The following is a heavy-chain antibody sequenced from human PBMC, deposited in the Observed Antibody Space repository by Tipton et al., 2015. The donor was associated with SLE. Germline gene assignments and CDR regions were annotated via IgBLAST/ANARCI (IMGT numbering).Heavy chain of an antibody. V-gene: IGHV4-59*08. CDR3: ARASWDYRGSGSFSDY. Sequence: TLSLTCAVYGGSLSNYYWNWIRQPPGQGLEWIGTIYQTGSTYYNPSLKSRVTISLDMSKNQFSLKLSSVTAADTAVYYCARASWDYRGSGSFSDYWGQGTLVTVSA. J-gene: IGHJ4*02. CDR2: IYQTGST. D-gene: IGHD3-10*01. CDR1: GGSLSNYY.